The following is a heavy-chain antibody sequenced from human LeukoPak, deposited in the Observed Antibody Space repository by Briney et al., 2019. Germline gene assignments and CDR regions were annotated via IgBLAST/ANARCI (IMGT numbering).Heavy chain of an antibody. Sequence: PGGSLRLACAASGVTVSSHFMSWVRQAPGKGLQWVALMYAGGTTDYSESVRGRFHISKDTSNNPQSLQKNSLRAEDTAVYYCARGSGSGWPLDRWGQGTLVTVSS. V-gene: IGHV3-53*01. CDR1: GVTVSSHF. J-gene: IGHJ5*02. D-gene: IGHD6-19*01. CDR2: MYAGGTT. CDR3: ARGSGSGWPLDR.